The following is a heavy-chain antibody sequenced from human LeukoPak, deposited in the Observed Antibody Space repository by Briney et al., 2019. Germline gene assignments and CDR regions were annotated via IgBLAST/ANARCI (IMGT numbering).Heavy chain of an antibody. CDR1: GFTFDDYA. CDR3: AKAQGDYDYVWGSYRYSVPYYYYGMDV. D-gene: IGHD3-16*02. V-gene: IGHV3-9*01. CDR2: IRWNSGSI. Sequence: PGGSLRLSCAASGFTFDDYAMHWVRQAPGKGLEWVSGIRWNSGSIGYADSVKGRFTISRDNAKNSLYLQMNSLRAEDTALYYCAKAQGDYDYVWGSYRYSVPYYYYGMDVWGQGTTVTVSS. J-gene: IGHJ6*02.